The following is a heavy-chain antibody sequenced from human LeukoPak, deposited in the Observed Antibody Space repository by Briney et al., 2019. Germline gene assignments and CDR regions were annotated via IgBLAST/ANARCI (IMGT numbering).Heavy chain of an antibody. Sequence: SETLSLTCTVSGGSISSYYWSWIRQPPGKGLEWIGYIYYSGSTNYNPSLKSRVTISVDTSKNQFSLKLSSVTAADTAVYYCARDLTRGWYFDYWGQGTLVTVSS. V-gene: IGHV4-59*01. D-gene: IGHD1-14*01. CDR3: ARDLTRGWYFDY. J-gene: IGHJ4*02. CDR1: GGSISSYY. CDR2: IYYSGST.